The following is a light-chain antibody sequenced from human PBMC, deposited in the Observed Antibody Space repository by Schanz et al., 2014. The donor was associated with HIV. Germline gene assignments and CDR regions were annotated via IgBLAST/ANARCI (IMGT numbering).Light chain of an antibody. V-gene: IGKV3D-15*01. CDR3: QQYNNWPPIT. J-gene: IGKJ5*01. CDR1: QSVNSH. CDR2: GTS. Sequence: EVVLTQSPATLSVSPGERATLSCRASQSVNSHLAWYQHKPGQAPRLLLYGTSSRATGIPDRFSGSGSGTEFTLTISSLQSEDFAVYYCQQYNNWPPITFGQGTRLEIK.